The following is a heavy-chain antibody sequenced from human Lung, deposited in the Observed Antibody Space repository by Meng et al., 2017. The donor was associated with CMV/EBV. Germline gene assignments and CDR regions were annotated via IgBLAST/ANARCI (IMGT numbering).Heavy chain of an antibody. Sequence: SGYTFSYYYMHWVRQAPGQGLEWMGRINPKTGGRTYAEKFQGRVTMTRDTSITTAYMDLSSLRFDDTAIYYCARGDITIIVSDGLDVWGQGTLVTVSS. D-gene: IGHD5-24*01. CDR1: GYTFSYYY. CDR3: ARGDITIIVSDGLDV. CDR2: INPKTGGR. J-gene: IGHJ6*02. V-gene: IGHV1-2*06.